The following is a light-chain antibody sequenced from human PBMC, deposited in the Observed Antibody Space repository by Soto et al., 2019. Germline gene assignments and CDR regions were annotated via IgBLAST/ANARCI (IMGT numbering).Light chain of an antibody. CDR1: QGISSY. J-gene: IGKJ1*01. Sequence: AIRMTQSPSSLSASTGDRVTITCRASQGISSYLAWYQQKPGKAPKLLIYAASTLQSGVPSRFSGSGSGTDFTLTISCLQSEDFATYYFQQYYSYPRGFGQGTKVEIK. CDR3: QQYYSYPRG. CDR2: AAS. V-gene: IGKV1-8*01.